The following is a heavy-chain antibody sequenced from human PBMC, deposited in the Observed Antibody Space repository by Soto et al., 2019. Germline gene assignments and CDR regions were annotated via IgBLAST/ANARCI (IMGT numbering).Heavy chain of an antibody. CDR2: IYPGDSDT. J-gene: IGHJ4*02. V-gene: IGHV5-51*01. CDR3: ARHNIAAAGTFDY. Sequence: PGESLKISCKGSGYSFTIYWIGWVRQMPGKGLEWMGIIYPGDSDTRYSPSFQGQVTISADKSINTAYLQWSSLKASDTAMYYCARHNIAAAGTFDYWGQGTLVTVSS. D-gene: IGHD6-13*01. CDR1: GYSFTIYW.